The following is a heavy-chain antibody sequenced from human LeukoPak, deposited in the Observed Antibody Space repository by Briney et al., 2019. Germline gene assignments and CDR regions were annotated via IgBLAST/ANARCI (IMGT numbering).Heavy chain of an antibody. CDR3: ARQRDYYGSGSYYNARSNFDY. CDR1: GGSFSGYY. J-gene: IGHJ4*02. Sequence: PSETLSLTCAVYGGSFSGYYWSWIRQPPGKGLEWIGEINHSGSTNYNPSLKSRVTISVDTSKNQFSLKLSSVTAADTAVYYCARQRDYYGSGSYYNARSNFDYWGQGTLVTVSS. V-gene: IGHV4-34*01. CDR2: INHSGST. D-gene: IGHD3-10*01.